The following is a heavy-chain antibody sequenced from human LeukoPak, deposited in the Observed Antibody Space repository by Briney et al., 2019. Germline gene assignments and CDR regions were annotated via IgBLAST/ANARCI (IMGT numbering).Heavy chain of an antibody. CDR2: IKQDGSEK. CDR1: GGSIYSSTYY. D-gene: IGHD6-13*01. J-gene: IGHJ4*02. V-gene: IGHV3-7*01. CDR3: ARDSGSSWGGYFDY. Sequence: ETLSLTCIVSGGSIYSSTYYWGWIRQPPGKGLEWVANIKQDGSEKYYVDSVKGRFTISRDNAKNSLYLQMNSLRAEDTAVYYCARDSGSSWGGYFDYWGQGTLVTVSS.